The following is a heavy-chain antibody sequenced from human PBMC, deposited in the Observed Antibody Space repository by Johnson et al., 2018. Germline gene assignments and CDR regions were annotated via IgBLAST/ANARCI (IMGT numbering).Heavy chain of an antibody. CDR3: TKEVEYSSSWYWNDAFDI. J-gene: IGHJ3*02. V-gene: IGHV3-49*03. CDR2: IRSKAYGGTT. CDR1: GFTFGDYA. D-gene: IGHD6-13*01. Sequence: EVQLLETGGGLVQPGRSLRLSCTASGFTFGDYAMSWFRQAPGKGLEWVGFIRSKAYGGTTEYAASVKGRFTISRDDSKSIAYLQMNSLKTEDTAVYYCTKEVEYSSSWYWNDAFDIWGQGTMVTVSS.